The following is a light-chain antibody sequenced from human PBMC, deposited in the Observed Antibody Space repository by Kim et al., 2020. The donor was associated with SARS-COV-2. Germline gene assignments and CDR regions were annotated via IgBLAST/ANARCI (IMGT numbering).Light chain of an antibody. CDR3: QKYNSDLGWA. J-gene: IGKJ1*01. V-gene: IGKV1-27*01. CDR1: QDISNY. Sequence: DIQMTQSPSSLSASVGDRVTITCRASQDISNYLAWYQQKPGKVPKVLIYSASTLQSGVPSRFSGSGSGTDFTLTISSLQPEDVATYYWQKYNSDLGWAFVQGTKVDIK. CDR2: SAS.